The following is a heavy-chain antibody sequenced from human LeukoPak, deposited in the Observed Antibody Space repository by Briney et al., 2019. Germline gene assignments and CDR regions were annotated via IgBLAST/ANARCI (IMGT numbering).Heavy chain of an antibody. CDR3: ARDRYFPY. V-gene: IGHV3-7*01. D-gene: IGHD1-14*01. CDR2: MKEDGSEE. Sequence: EGSLRLSCVGSGFSFSSSWMCWVRQDPGKGLEWVANMKEDGSEEHYLDSVKGRFTISRDNAQNSLYLQMNSLRDDDTAIYYCARDRYFPYWGQGTLVIVSS. CDR1: GFSFSSSW. J-gene: IGHJ1*01.